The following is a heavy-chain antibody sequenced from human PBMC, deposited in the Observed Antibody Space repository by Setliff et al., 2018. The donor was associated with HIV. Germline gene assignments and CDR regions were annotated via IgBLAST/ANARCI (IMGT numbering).Heavy chain of an antibody. V-gene: IGHV3-21*01. CDR2: ISIGSGGAI. J-gene: IGHJ6*02. CDR1: GFTFSNYS. D-gene: IGHD3-3*01. Sequence: GGSLRLSCAASGFTFSNYSMNWVRQAPGRGLEWVSSISIGSGGAIDYADSVQGRFTISRDNSKNSLYLQMNSLRVEDTAVYYCARDYLYYNLYNGSPVYGMDVWGQGTTVTVSS. CDR3: ARDYLYYNLYNGSPVYGMDV.